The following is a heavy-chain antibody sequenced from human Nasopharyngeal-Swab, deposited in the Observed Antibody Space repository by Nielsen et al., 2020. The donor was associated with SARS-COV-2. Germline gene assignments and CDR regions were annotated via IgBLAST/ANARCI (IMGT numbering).Heavy chain of an antibody. J-gene: IGHJ3*02. CDR3: ASSDIVATFDAFDI. Sequence: SCKGSGYSFTSYWIGWVRQMPGKGLEWMGIIYPGDSDTRYSPSSQGQVTISADKSISTVYLQWSSLKASDTAMYYCASSDIVATFDAFDIWGQGTMVTVSS. CDR1: GYSFTSYW. D-gene: IGHD5-12*01. CDR2: IYPGDSDT. V-gene: IGHV5-51*01.